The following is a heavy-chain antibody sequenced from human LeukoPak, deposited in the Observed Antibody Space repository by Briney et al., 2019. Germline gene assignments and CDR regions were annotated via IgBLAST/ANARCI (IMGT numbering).Heavy chain of an antibody. V-gene: IGHV1-18*01. D-gene: IGHD3-22*01. CDR3: ARDSGITMIVVATEHWFDP. CDR2: ISAYNGNT. J-gene: IGHJ5*02. CDR1: GYTFTSYG. Sequence: RGASVKVSCKASGYTFTSYGISWVRQAPGQGLEWMGWISAYNGNTNYAQKLQGRVTMTTDTSTSTAYMELRSLRSDDTAVYYCARDSGITMIVVATEHWFDPWGQGTLVTVSS.